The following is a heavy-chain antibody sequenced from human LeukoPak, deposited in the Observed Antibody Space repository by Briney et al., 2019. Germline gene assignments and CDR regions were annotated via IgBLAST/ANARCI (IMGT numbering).Heavy chain of an antibody. CDR1: GFIYSHYG. J-gene: IGHJ4*01. D-gene: IGHD4-11*01. Sequence: GGSLRLSCAASGFIYSHYGMHWVRQAPGKGLEWVAVIWSDGSNRFYAGSVKGRFTISRDNYQNTLFLQMNSLRAEDTAMYYCARDAQRGFDYSNSLEYWGHGTLVTLSS. CDR3: ARDAQRGFDYSNSLEY. CDR2: IWSDGSNR. V-gene: IGHV3-33*01.